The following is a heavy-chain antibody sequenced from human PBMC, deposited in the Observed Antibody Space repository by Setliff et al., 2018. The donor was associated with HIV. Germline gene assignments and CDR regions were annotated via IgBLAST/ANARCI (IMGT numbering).Heavy chain of an antibody. J-gene: IGHJ3*02. V-gene: IGHV1-69*10. CDR3: ARGARSWGGLNLDDAFDI. CDR2: IIPILGIA. CDR1: GGTFSSYA. Sequence: GASVKVSCKASGGTFSSYAISWVRQAPGQGLEWMGGIIPILGIANYAQKFQGRVTITADKSTSTVYMELSSLRSEDTAVYYCARGARSWGGLNLDDAFDIWGQGTMVTVSS. D-gene: IGHD7-27*01.